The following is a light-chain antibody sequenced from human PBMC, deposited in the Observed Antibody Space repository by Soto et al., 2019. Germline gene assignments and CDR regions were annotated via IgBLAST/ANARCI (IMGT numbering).Light chain of an antibody. J-gene: IGKJ1*01. Sequence: EIVLTQSPGTLSLSPGERATLSCRASQSVSSSYLAGYQQKPGQAPRLLIYGASSRATGIPDRFSGSGSGTDFTLTISRLEPEDFAVYYCQQYEAFGQGTKVDIK. CDR1: QSVSSSY. V-gene: IGKV3-20*01. CDR3: QQYEA. CDR2: GAS.